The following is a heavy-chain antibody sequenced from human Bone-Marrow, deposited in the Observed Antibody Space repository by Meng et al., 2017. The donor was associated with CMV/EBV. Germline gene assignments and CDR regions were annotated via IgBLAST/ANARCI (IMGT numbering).Heavy chain of an antibody. CDR2: INHSGST. J-gene: IGHJ6*02. Sequence: SETLSLTCAVYGGSFSGYYWSWIRQPPGKGLEWIGEINHSGSTNYNPSLKSRVTISVDTSKNQFSLKLSSVTAADTAVYYCARAYCSGGSCPHPYYYYGMDVWGQGTTVTVSS. CDR3: ARAYCSGGSCPHPYYYYGMDV. V-gene: IGHV4-34*01. D-gene: IGHD2-15*01. CDR1: GGSFSGYY.